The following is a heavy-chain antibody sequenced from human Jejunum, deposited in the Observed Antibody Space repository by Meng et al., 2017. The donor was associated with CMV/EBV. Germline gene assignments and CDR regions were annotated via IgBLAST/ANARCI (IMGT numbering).Heavy chain of an antibody. CDR1: GGSISGYF. CDR3: AREGVSYYYGMDV. V-gene: IGHV4-59*01. J-gene: IGHJ6*02. Sequence: VSGGSISGYFWSWIRQPPGKGLEWIGYIYYNGSTNYNPSLKSRVTISVDMSKNQFSLKLGSVTAADTAVYYCAREGVSYYYGMDVWGQGTTVTVSS. CDR2: IYYNGST.